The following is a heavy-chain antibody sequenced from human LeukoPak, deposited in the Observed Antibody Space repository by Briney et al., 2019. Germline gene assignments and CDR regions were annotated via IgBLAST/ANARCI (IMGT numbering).Heavy chain of an antibody. CDR2: IKQDGGDK. CDR3: ASLSYGRLYCYFDY. J-gene: IGHJ4*02. CDR1: GFTFSSYW. V-gene: IGHV3-7*01. D-gene: IGHD2-8*02. Sequence: GGSLRLSCAASGFTFSSYWMSWVRQAPGKWLEWVANIKQDGGDKYYVDSVKGRLNISRDNAKNSLYLQMNSLRAEDTAVYYCASLSYGRLYCYFDYWGQGTLVTVSS.